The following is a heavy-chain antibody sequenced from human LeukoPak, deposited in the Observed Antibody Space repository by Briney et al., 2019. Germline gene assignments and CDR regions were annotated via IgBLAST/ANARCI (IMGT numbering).Heavy chain of an antibody. CDR3: AKDEELGRRYYYDSSTPFDY. Sequence: GGSLRLSCAASGFTFSSYAMSWVRQAPGKGLEWVSAISGSGGSTYYADSVKGRFTISRDNSKNMLYLQMNSLRAEDTAVYYCAKDEELGRRYYYDSSTPFDYWGQGTLVTVSS. D-gene: IGHD3-22*01. V-gene: IGHV3-23*01. CDR2: ISGSGGST. J-gene: IGHJ4*02. CDR1: GFTFSSYA.